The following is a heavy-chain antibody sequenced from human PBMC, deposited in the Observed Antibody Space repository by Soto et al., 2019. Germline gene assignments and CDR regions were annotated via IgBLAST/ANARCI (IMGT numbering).Heavy chain of an antibody. V-gene: IGHV3-23*01. Sequence: EVQLLESGGGLVQPGGSLSLSCAASGFTFSSYAMSWVRQAPGKGLEWVSAISGSGGSTYYADSVKGRFTISRDNSKNTPDLQMNSPSAEDTAVYHCAKPRGWLREFDYWGQGTLVTVSS. CDR1: GFTFSSYA. CDR3: AKPRGWLREFDY. CDR2: ISGSGGST. D-gene: IGHD5-12*01. J-gene: IGHJ4*02.